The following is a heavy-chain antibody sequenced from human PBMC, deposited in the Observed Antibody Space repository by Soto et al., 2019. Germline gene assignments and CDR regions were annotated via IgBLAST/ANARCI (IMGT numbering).Heavy chain of an antibody. V-gene: IGHV3-15*07. Sequence: EVQLVASGGGLVKPGDSLRLSFAVSGLKFSDAWMNWVRQAPGKWLEWVGRIKSKGGGETKDYAAPVKGRFAISRDDSRDTLYLQMNSLKIEDTAVYYGAWDNSGRFRTDNWGQGTLVTFS. J-gene: IGHJ4*02. CDR3: AWDNSGRFRTDN. CDR1: GLKFSDAW. CDR2: IKSKGGGETK. D-gene: IGHD4-4*01.